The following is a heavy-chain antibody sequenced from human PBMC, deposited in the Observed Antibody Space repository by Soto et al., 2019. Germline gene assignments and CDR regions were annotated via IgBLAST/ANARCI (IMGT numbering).Heavy chain of an antibody. D-gene: IGHD5-18*01. Sequence: GGSLRLSCAASGFTFSSYAMSWVRQAPGKGLEWVSAISGSGGSTYYADSVKGRFTISRDNSKNTLYLQMNSLRAEDTAVYYCAKGIGTEVDTAMVPYYYYYGMDVWGQGTTVTVSS. CDR3: AKGIGTEVDTAMVPYYYYYGMDV. V-gene: IGHV3-23*01. CDR1: GFTFSSYA. J-gene: IGHJ6*02. CDR2: ISGSGGST.